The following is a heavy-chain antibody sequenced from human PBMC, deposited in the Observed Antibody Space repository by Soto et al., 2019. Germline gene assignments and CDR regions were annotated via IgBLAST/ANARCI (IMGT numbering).Heavy chain of an antibody. V-gene: IGHV4-31*03. J-gene: IGHJ3*02. Sequence: ASETLFLTCTVSGGSISSGGYYWSWIRQHPGKGLEWIGFIYYSGSTYYNPSLKSRVTISVDTSNNQFSLKLSSVTAADTAVYYCARCGRDSDYDFWSGYPGEDAFDIWGQGTMVIVSS. CDR2: IYYSGST. CDR1: GGSISSGGYY. D-gene: IGHD3-3*01. CDR3: ARCGRDSDYDFWSGYPGEDAFDI.